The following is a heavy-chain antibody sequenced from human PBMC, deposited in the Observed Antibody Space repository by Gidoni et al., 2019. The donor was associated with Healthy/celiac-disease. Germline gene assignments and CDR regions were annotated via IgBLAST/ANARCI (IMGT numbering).Heavy chain of an antibody. Sequence: QVQRGQSGTEVKKPGAAVKVDCKASGGTFSSYTISWVRQAPGQGLEWMGRIIPILGIANYAQKFQGRVTIPAANSTRTAYMGLSSLSSEDTAVYYCARDRWVSGWFDPWGQGTLVTVSS. CDR2: IIPILGIA. CDR1: GGTFSSYT. J-gene: IGHJ5*02. V-gene: IGHV1-69*08. D-gene: IGHD6-13*01. CDR3: ARDRWVSGWFDP.